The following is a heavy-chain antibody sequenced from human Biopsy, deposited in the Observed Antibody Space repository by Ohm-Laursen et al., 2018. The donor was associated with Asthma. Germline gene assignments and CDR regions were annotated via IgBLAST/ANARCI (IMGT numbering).Heavy chain of an antibody. CDR2: INAGNGNT. J-gene: IGHJ3*02. CDR1: GYTFISYA. Sequence: ATVKISCKASGYTFISYAIHWVRQAPGQRLGWMGWINAGNGNTKYSQKFQGRVTITRDTSASTAYMELSSLRSEDTAVYYCARTYYDFLTGQVNDAFGIWGQGTRVTVSS. CDR3: ARTYYDFLTGQVNDAFGI. D-gene: IGHD3-9*01. V-gene: IGHV1-3*01.